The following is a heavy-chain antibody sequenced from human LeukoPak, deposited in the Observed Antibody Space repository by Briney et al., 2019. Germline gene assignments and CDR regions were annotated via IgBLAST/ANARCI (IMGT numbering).Heavy chain of an antibody. D-gene: IGHD5-18*01. CDR1: GFTFSSYA. CDR3: ERRGYNYGQKAGLDY. J-gene: IGHJ4*02. Sequence: PGGSLRLSCAASGFTFSSYAMSWVRQAPGKGLEGVSIITGSGDSTRYVDSVKGRFTISRDNSENTLSLQMNSLRAEDTAVYYCERRGYNYGQKAGLDYWGQGTLVTVSS. V-gene: IGHV3-23*01. CDR2: ITGSGDST.